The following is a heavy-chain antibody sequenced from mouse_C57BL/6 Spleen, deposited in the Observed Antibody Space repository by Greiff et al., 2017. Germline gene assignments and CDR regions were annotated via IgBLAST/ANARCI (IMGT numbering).Heavy chain of an antibody. CDR1: GSTFTSYW. CDR3: ARDGKYYAMDD. CDR2: IHPTSGST. V-gene: IGHV1-64*01. Sequence: QVQLQPPGAELVKPGASVTLSCKASGSTFTSYWMHWVKQRPGQGLEWIGMIHPTSGSTNYNEKFKSKATLTVDKSSSPAYMQLSSLTAEDAAVYYGARDGKYYAMDDWGQGTSVTVSS. J-gene: IGHJ4*01.